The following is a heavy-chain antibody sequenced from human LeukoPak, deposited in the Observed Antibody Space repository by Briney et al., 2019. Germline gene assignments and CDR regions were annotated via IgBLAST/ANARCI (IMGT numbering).Heavy chain of an antibody. CDR2: ISYDGSNK. V-gene: IGHV3-30-3*01. CDR1: GFTFSSYA. J-gene: IGHJ4*02. D-gene: IGHD2/OR15-2a*01. Sequence: PGRSLRLSCAASGFTFSSYAMHWVRQAPGKGLEWVAVISYDGSNKYYADSVKGRFTISRDNSKNTLYLQMNSLRAEDTAVYYCAREVINYFDYWGQGTLVTVSS. CDR3: AREVINYFDY.